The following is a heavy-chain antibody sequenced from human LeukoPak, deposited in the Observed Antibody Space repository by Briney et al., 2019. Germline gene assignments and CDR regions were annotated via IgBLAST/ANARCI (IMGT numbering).Heavy chain of an antibody. J-gene: IGHJ4*02. CDR2: INSDGSRI. D-gene: IGHD3-22*01. CDR1: GITFSNYW. Sequence: GGSLRLSCAASGITFSNYWMHWVRQAPGKGLEWVSRINSDGSRITYADSVKGRYTISRDNAKNTLYLQMNSLRVADTAVYYCASSPVITRDWGQGTLVTVSS. CDR3: ASSPVITRD. V-gene: IGHV3-74*01.